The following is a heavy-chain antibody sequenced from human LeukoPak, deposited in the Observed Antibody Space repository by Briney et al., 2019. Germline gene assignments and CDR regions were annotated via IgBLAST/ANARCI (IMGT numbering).Heavy chain of an antibody. D-gene: IGHD4-23*01. Sequence: PGGSLRLSCAASGFTFSSYAMSWVRQAPGKGLEWVSAISGSGGSTYYADSVKGRFTISRDNAKNSLYLQMNSLRAEDTALYYCAKDATPGALYYGMDVWGQGTTVTVSS. V-gene: IGHV3-23*01. CDR1: GFTFSSYA. CDR2: ISGSGGST. J-gene: IGHJ6*02. CDR3: AKDATPGALYYGMDV.